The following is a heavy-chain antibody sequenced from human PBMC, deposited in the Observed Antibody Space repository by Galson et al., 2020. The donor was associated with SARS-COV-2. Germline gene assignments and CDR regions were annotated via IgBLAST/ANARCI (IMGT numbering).Heavy chain of an antibody. D-gene: IGHD3-10*01. CDR1: GFTFADYA. J-gene: IGHJ3*02. CDR2: ISRDGGSS. CDR3: AGSAYGSWRPRSSFDI. Sequence: GESLKISCAASGFTFADYAMHWVRQAPGKGLEWVSLISRDGGSSYYPDSMKGQFTISRDNSKNSLYLQMNGLREDDTALYYCAGSAYGSWRPRSSFDIWGQGTMVIVS. V-gene: IGHV3-43D*03.